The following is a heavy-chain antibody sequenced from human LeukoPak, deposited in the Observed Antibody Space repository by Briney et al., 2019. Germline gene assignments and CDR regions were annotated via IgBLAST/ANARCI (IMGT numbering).Heavy chain of an antibody. CDR1: GFTFSIYS. D-gene: IGHD2-2*01. CDR3: ASSSVGVPAAIDY. CDR2: ISSRSSYI. Sequence: GGCLRLSCAASGFTFSIYSMNWGRQAPGKGLEWVSSISSRSSYIYYADSVKGRFTISRDNAKNSLYLQMNSLRAEDTAVYYCASSSVGVPAAIDYWGQGNLVTVSS. V-gene: IGHV3-21*01. J-gene: IGHJ4*02.